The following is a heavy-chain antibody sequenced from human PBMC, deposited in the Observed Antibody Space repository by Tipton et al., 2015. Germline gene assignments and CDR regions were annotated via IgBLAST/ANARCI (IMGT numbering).Heavy chain of an antibody. J-gene: IGHJ4*02. CDR3: ATAYYFDSRAAYYLDN. CDR2: INHSGST. Sequence: GLVKPSETLSLTCGVYGESFSAFYWNWIRQPPGGGLEWIGEINHSGSTTHNPSLKSRVTMSVDTSKNQFSLNLSSVTAADTAVYYCATAYYFDSRAAYYLDNWGQGTLVTVSS. D-gene: IGHD3-22*01. V-gene: IGHV4-34*10. CDR1: GESFSAFY.